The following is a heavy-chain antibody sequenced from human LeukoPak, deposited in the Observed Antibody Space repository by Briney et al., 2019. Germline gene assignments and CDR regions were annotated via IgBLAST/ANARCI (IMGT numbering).Heavy chain of an antibody. J-gene: IGHJ6*03. D-gene: IGHD6-6*01. CDR1: GFSISSHH. Sequence: SETLSLTCAVSGFSISSHHWSWLRQPPGKGLEWVGYIYYSGSTNYNPSLKSRVTISVDTSKNQFSLKLSSVTAADTAVYYCARGKLIAATGVYYYYYMDVWGKGTTVTVSS. CDR3: ARGKLIAATGVYYYYYMDV. CDR2: IYYSGST. V-gene: IGHV4-59*11.